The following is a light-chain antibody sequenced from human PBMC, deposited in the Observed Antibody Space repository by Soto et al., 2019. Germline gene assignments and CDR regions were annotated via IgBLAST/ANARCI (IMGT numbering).Light chain of an antibody. CDR1: QRISTY. J-gene: IGKJ1*01. Sequence: EIVLTQSPVTLSLSPGQRATLSCRPSQRISTYLAWYQVXPGQAPRTLIYDASIRATGVPARFSGSGSGTDFTLTISRLEPEDFAVDYCQQYGSSGTFGQGTKVDIK. CDR3: QQYGSSGT. V-gene: IGKV3-20*01. CDR2: DAS.